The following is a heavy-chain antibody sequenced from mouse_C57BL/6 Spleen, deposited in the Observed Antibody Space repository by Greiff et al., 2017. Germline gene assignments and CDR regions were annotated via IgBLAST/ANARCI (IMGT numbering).Heavy chain of an antibody. V-gene: IGHV5-4*01. Sequence: EVKLMESGGGLVKPGGSLKLSCAASGFTFSSYAMSWVRQTPEKRPEWVATISDGGSYTYYPDNVKGRFTISRDTAKNNLYLQMSHLKSEDTAMYYCARDRGPYAFDVWGTGTTVTVSS. J-gene: IGHJ1*03. CDR1: GFTFSSYA. D-gene: IGHD6-5*01. CDR3: ARDRGPYAFDV. CDR2: ISDGGSYT.